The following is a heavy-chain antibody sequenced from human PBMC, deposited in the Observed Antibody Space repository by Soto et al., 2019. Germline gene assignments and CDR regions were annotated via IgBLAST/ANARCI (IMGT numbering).Heavy chain of an antibody. D-gene: IGHD6-6*01. CDR2: ISSSSSYI. Sequence: GGSLRLSCAASGFTFSSYSMNWVRQAPGKGLEWVSSISSSSSYIYYADSVKGRFTISRDNAKNSLYLQMNSLRAEDTAVYYCAGGGYEEYSSSSEESYNWFDPWGQGTLVTVSS. V-gene: IGHV3-21*01. CDR1: GFTFSSYS. J-gene: IGHJ5*02. CDR3: AGGGYEEYSSSSEESYNWFDP.